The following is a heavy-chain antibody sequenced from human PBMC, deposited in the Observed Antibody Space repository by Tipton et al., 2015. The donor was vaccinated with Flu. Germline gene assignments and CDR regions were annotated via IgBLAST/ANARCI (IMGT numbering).Heavy chain of an antibody. V-gene: IGHV6-1*01. CDR2: TYYRSKWYY. CDR3: ARGWDSSSSRDY. J-gene: IGHJ4*02. CDR1: GDSVPSRSTA. D-gene: IGHD2-2*01. Sequence: GLVKPSQTLSLTCAISGDSVPSRSTAWNWIRQSPSRGLEWLGRTYYRSKWYYEYAASVRSRITINPDTSKNQFSLQLNSVAPEDTAVYYCARGWDSSSSRDYWGQGTLVTVSS.